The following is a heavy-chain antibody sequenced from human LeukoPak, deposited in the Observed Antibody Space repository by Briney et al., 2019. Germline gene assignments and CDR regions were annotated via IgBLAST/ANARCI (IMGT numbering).Heavy chain of an antibody. CDR1: GFTFSSYE. J-gene: IGHJ4*02. CDR3: ARALSDSFDY. CDR2: ISSSGSTI. Sequence: GGSLRLSCAASGFTFSSYEMNWVRQAPGKGLEWVSYISSSGSTIYYADSVKGRFTISRDNAKNSLYLQMDSLRAEDTAVYYCARALSDSFDYWGQGTLVTVSS. V-gene: IGHV3-48*03.